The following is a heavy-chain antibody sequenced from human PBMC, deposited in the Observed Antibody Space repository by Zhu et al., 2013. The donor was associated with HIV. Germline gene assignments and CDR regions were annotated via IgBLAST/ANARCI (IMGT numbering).Heavy chain of an antibody. V-gene: IGHV4-34*01. Sequence: QVQLQQWGAGLLKPSETLSLTCAVYGGSFSGYYWSWIRQPPGKGLEWIGEINHSGSTNYNPSLKSRVTISVDTSKNQFSLKLSSVTAADTAVYYCARGGVWVRGVTRFDPWGQGTLVTVSS. J-gene: IGHJ5*02. CDR2: INHSGST. CDR1: GGSFSGYY. D-gene: IGHD3-10*01. CDR3: ARGGVWVRGVTRFDP.